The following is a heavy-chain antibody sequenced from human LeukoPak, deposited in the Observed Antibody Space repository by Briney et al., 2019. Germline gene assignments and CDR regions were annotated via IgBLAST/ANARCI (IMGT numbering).Heavy chain of an antibody. CDR3: ARDLQEISSFYFDY. CDR2: LSFDASGR. V-gene: IGHV3-30*04. Sequence: GTSLRLSCVVSELNLKTHAMHWVRQAPGKGLEWVAGLSFDASGRNYADSVKGRFTISRDNSKNTLYLQMHSLSPEDTAVYFCARDLQEISSFYFDYWGQGSLVTVSS. CDR1: ELNLKTHA. J-gene: IGHJ4*02. D-gene: IGHD3-16*02.